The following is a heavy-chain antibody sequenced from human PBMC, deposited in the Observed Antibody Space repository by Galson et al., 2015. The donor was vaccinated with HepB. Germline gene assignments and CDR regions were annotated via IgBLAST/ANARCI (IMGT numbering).Heavy chain of an antibody. V-gene: IGHV1-3*01. D-gene: IGHD5-12*01. CDR1: GYTFTSYA. CDR2: INAGNGNT. J-gene: IGHJ4*02. CDR3: ARERGYSGYDYPDY. Sequence: SVKVSCKASGYTFTSYAMHWVRQAPGQRLEWMGWINAGNGNTKYSQKFQGRVTITRDTSASTAYMELSSLRSEDTAVYYCARERGYSGYDYPDYWGQGTLVTVSS.